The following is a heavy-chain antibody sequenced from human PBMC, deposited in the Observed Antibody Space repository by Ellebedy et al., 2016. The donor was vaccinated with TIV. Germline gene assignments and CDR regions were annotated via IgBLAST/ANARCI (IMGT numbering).Heavy chain of an antibody. CDR3: AREPGSGWYSHWFDP. Sequence: GESLKISXAASGFTFSSYWMSWVRQAPGKGLEWVANIKQDGSEKYYVDSVKGRFTISRDNAKNSLYLQMNSLRAEDTAVYYCAREPGSGWYSHWFDPWGQGTLVTVSS. D-gene: IGHD6-19*01. J-gene: IGHJ5*02. CDR2: IKQDGSEK. CDR1: GFTFSSYW. V-gene: IGHV3-7*01.